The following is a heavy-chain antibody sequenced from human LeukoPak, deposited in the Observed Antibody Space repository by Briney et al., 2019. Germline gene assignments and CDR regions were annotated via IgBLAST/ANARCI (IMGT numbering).Heavy chain of an antibody. CDR1: GFTFSSYS. CDR2: ISSSSSYI. J-gene: IGHJ4*02. CDR3: AEGVGIQLWYY. V-gene: IGHV3-21*01. D-gene: IGHD5-18*01. Sequence: GRSLSLSCAASGFTFSSYSMNWVRQAPGKGLEWVSSISSSSSYIYYADSVKGRFTISRDNAKNSLYLQMNSLRAEDTAVYYCAEGVGIQLWYYWGQGTLVTVSS.